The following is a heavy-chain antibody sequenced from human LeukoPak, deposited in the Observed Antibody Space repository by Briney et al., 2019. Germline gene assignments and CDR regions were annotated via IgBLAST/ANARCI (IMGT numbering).Heavy chain of an antibody. CDR3: ARDRYSGYVSRFDY. CDR2: INPNSGGT. Sequence: GASVKVSCKASGYTFTDYYMHWVRQAPGQGLEWMGWINPNSGGTNYAQKFQGRVTMTTDTSTSTAYMELRSLRSDDTAVYYCARDRYSGYVSRFDYWGQGTLVTVSS. CDR1: GYTFTDYY. D-gene: IGHD5-12*01. J-gene: IGHJ4*02. V-gene: IGHV1-2*02.